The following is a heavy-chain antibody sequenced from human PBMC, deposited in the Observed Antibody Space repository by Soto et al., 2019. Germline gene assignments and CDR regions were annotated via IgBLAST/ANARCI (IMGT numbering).Heavy chain of an antibody. CDR2: ISGSGGST. Sequence: GGSLRLSCAASGFTFSSYAMSWVRQAPGKGLEWVSAISGSGGSTYYADSVKGRFTISRDNSKNTLYLQMNSLRAEDTAVYYCAKDSLRDTLWFGELLSYYYYYGMDVWGQGTTVTVSS. J-gene: IGHJ6*02. CDR3: AKDSLRDTLWFGELLSYYYYYGMDV. CDR1: GFTFSSYA. V-gene: IGHV3-23*01. D-gene: IGHD3-10*01.